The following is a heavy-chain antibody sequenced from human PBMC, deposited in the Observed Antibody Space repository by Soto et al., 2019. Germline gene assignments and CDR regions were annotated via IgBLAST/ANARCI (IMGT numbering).Heavy chain of an antibody. CDR1: GYTFTSYD. J-gene: IGHJ6*02. Sequence: VASVKVSCKASGYTFTSYDINWVRQATGQGLEWMGWMNPNSGNTGYAQKFQGRVTMTRNTSISTAYMELSSLRSEDTAVYYCARVTYYDFWSGYSPGYYYYGMDVWGQGTTVTVSS. CDR2: MNPNSGNT. D-gene: IGHD3-3*01. V-gene: IGHV1-8*01. CDR3: ARVTYYDFWSGYSPGYYYYGMDV.